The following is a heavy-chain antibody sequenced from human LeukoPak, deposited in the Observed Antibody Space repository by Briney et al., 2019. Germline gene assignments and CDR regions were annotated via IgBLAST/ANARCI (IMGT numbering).Heavy chain of an antibody. V-gene: IGHV3-53*01. CDR3: ARVPGGNSYYYYMDV. D-gene: IGHD2-15*01. CDR2: IYSDNT. J-gene: IGHJ6*03. CDR1: GFTVSSNS. Sequence: GGSLRLSCTVSGFTVSSNSMSWVRQAPGKGLEWVSFIYSDNTHYSDSVKGRFTISRDNSKNTLYLQMNSLRAEDTAVYYCARVPGGNSYYYYMDVWGKGTTVTVSS.